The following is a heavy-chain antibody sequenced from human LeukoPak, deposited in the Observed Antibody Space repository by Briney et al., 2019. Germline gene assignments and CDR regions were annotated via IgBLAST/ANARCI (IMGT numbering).Heavy chain of an antibody. CDR2: ISGSGGGT. D-gene: IGHD1-26*01. V-gene: IGHV3-23*01. Sequence: GGSLRLSCAASGFTFSSYSMNWVRQAPGKGLEWVSAISGSGGGTYYADSVKGRFTISRDNSQNTLYVQMNSLRAEDTAVYYCAKSSGSYPYYFDYWGQGTLVTVSS. CDR3: AKSSGSYPYYFDY. J-gene: IGHJ4*02. CDR1: GFTFSSYS.